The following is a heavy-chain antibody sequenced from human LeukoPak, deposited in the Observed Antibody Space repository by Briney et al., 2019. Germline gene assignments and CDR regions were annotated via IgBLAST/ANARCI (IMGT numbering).Heavy chain of an antibody. CDR3: AKDRSLDSSGYSYFDY. Sequence: GGSLRLSCVASGFTFSDYYMSWIRQTPGKGLEWISYISSSGDTIYYADSVKGRFTISRDNSKNTLYLQMNSPRAEDTAVYYCAKDRSLDSSGYSYFDYWGQGTLVTVSS. V-gene: IGHV3-11*04. J-gene: IGHJ4*02. CDR1: GFTFSDYY. CDR2: ISSSGDTI. D-gene: IGHD3-22*01.